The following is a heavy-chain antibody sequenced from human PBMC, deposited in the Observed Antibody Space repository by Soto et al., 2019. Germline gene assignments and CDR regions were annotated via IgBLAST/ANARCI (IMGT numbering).Heavy chain of an antibody. V-gene: IGHV3-30*18. J-gene: IGHJ4*02. D-gene: IGHD4-17*01. CDR2: ISYDGSNK. CDR3: AKDLRITYGGSSFDF. CDR1: GFTFNSYG. Sequence: QVQLVESGGGVVQPGRSLRLSCAASGFTFNSYGMHWVRQAPGKGLEWVAFISYDGSNKYYAVSVKGRFTISRDNSKNTLYLQMHSLRAEDTAVDFCAKDLRITYGGSSFDFWGQGTLVTVSS.